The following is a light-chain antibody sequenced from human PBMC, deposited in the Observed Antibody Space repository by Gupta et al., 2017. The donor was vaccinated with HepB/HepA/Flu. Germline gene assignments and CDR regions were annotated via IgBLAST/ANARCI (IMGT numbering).Light chain of an antibody. CDR3: CSWANTRGADNYV. J-gene: IGLJ1*01. V-gene: IGLV1-51*01. CDR2: HNN. Sequence: QSVLTQPPSLSAAPGQKVTISCSGSSSNIGSNYVSWYQQLPETAPKPLIYHNNKRPRGTPVPCSGSDSGTSATLAITGLRPEDEAESYYCSWANTRGADNYVFGTGTKVTVL. CDR1: SSNIGSNY.